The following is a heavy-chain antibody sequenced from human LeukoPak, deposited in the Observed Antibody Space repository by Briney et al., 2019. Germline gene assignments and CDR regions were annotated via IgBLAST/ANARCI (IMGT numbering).Heavy chain of an antibody. Sequence: PGGSLRLSCAASGFTFSSYEMNWVRQAPGQGLEWVSYISSSGSTIYYADSVKGRFNISRDNAKNPMYLQMNSLRAEDTAVYYCMAYYYGSGSGGAWFDPWGQGTLVTVSS. CDR3: MAYYYGSGSGGAWFDP. D-gene: IGHD3-10*01. CDR1: GFTFSSYE. J-gene: IGHJ5*02. V-gene: IGHV3-48*03. CDR2: ISSSGSTI.